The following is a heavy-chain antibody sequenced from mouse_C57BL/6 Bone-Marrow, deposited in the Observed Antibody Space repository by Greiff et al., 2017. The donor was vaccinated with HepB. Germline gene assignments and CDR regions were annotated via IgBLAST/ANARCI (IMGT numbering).Heavy chain of an antibody. CDR3: ARKRPYYGSSPWYFDV. CDR2: IWSGGST. Sequence: VQLVESGPGLVQPSQSLSITCTVSGFSLISYGVHWVRQSPGKGLEWLGVIWSGGSTDYNAAFISRLSISKDNSKSQVFFKMNSLQADDTAIYYCARKRPYYGSSPWYFDVWGTGTTVTVSS. D-gene: IGHD1-1*01. J-gene: IGHJ1*03. CDR1: GFSLISYG. V-gene: IGHV2-2*01.